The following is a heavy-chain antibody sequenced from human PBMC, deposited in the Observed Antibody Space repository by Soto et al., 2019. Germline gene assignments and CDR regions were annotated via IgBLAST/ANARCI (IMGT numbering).Heavy chain of an antibody. CDR1: GGTFSNYG. D-gene: IGHD3-22*01. CDR3: ARGRLIFYYDSSGYSYDVDI. Sequence: QVQLVQSGAEVKKPGSSVKVSCKASGGTFSNYGISWVRQAPGQGLEWMGGIIPTFGSTKYAQKLQGRVTITADETTSTAYMELSSLRSEDTAMYYCARGRLIFYYDSSGYSYDVDIWGQGTMVTVSS. J-gene: IGHJ3*02. CDR2: IIPTFGST. V-gene: IGHV1-69*01.